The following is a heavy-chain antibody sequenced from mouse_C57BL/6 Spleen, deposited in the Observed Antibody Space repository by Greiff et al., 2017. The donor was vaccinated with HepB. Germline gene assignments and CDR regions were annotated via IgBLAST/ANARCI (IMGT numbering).Heavy chain of an antibody. J-gene: IGHJ1*03. CDR2: IWSGGST. D-gene: IGHD1-1*01. CDR1: GFSLTSYG. Sequence: VQLQQSGPGLVQPSQSLSITCTVSGFSLTSYGVHWVRQSPGKGLEWLGVIWSGGSTDYNAAFISRLSISKDNSKSQVFFKMNSLQADDTAIYYCARNVIYYYGSSYWYFDVWGTGTTVTVSS. CDR3: ARNVIYYYGSSYWYFDV. V-gene: IGHV2-2*01.